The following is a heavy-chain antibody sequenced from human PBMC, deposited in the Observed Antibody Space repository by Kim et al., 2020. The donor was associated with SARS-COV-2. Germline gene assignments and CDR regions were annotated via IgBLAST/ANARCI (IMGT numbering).Heavy chain of an antibody. CDR1: GDSVSSNSAA. V-gene: IGHV6-1*01. CDR3: AMGYYYGSGSYYNRELGSDYGMDV. J-gene: IGHJ6*02. Sequence: SQTLSLSCAISGDSVSSNSAAWNWIRQSPSRGLEWLGRTYYRSKWYNDYAVSVKSRITINPDTSKNQFSLQLNSVTPEDTAVYYCAMGYYYGSGSYYNRELGSDYGMDVWGQGTTVTVSS. CDR2: TYYRSKWYN. D-gene: IGHD3-10*01.